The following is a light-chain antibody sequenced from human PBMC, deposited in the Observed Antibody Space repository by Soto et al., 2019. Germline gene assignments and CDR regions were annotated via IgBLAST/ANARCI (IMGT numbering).Light chain of an antibody. V-gene: IGKV1-33*01. Sequence: DIPMTQSPSSLSASVGDRVTIYCQASQDINNYLNWYQQKPGKAPKLLIYDASDLETGVPSRFSASGSGTDFSFTISNLQPEDAATYYCQQYDTLPLTFGGGTRLEIK. CDR2: DAS. CDR1: QDINNY. J-gene: IGKJ4*01. CDR3: QQYDTLPLT.